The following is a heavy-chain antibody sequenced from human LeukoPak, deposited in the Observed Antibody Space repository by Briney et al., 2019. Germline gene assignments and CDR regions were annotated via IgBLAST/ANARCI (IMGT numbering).Heavy chain of an antibody. Sequence: GGSLRLSCAASGFPFSDVWMSWVRQAPGKGLEWVGRLKSKTDGGTADYGAPVKGRFTFSRDDSKNTLYLQMNSLNTEDTAVYYCTTDWYYYDNSGYYPIFWGQGTLVTVSS. CDR2: LKSKTDGGTA. CDR3: TTDWYYYDNSGYYPIF. CDR1: GFPFSDVW. V-gene: IGHV3-15*01. J-gene: IGHJ4*02. D-gene: IGHD3-22*01.